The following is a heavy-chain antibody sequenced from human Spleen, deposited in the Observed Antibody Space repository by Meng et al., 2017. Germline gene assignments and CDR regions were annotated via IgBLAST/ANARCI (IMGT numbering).Heavy chain of an antibody. CDR1: GFSFTNAW. J-gene: IGHJ5*02. CDR3: ARSLGLTAIDL. V-gene: IGHV3-74*01. Sequence: EVQPVESGGGLVQPGGSLRLSCAASGFSFTNAWMSWVRQAPGKGLEWVARVNGDGSRTNYADSVKGRFTISRDNAKNTVYLQMNSLRAEDTAVYYCARSLGLTAIDLWGQGTLVTVFS. D-gene: IGHD3/OR15-3a*01. CDR2: VNGDGSRT.